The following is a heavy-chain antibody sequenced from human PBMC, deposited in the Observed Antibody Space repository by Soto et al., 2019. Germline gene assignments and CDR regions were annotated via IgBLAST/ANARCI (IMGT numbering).Heavy chain of an antibody. CDR1: GFTFGSYA. CDR2: ISYDGSNK. Sequence: QVQLVESGGGVVQPGRSLRLSCAASGFTFGSYAMHWVRQAPGKGLEWVAVISYDGSNKYYADSVKGRFTISRDNSKNTLYLQMNSLRAEDTAVYYCARGGFDYWGQGTLVTVSS. CDR3: ARGGFDY. J-gene: IGHJ4*02. V-gene: IGHV3-30-3*01. D-gene: IGHD3-10*01.